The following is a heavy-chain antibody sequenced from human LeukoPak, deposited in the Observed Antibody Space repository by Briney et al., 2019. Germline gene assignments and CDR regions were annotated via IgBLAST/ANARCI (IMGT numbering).Heavy chain of an antibody. D-gene: IGHD1-26*01. V-gene: IGHV3-21*01. CDR1: GFSFSSYN. J-gene: IGHJ3*02. CDR3: ARLRVVWDLDDAFDI. Sequence: GGSLRLSCAASGFSFSSYNMNWVRQTPGKGLEGISWITSSSTYTFYADSVKGRFTISRDNARNSLYLQMNSLRAEDTAVYYCARLRVVWDLDDAFDIWGQGTMVTVSS. CDR2: ITSSSTYT.